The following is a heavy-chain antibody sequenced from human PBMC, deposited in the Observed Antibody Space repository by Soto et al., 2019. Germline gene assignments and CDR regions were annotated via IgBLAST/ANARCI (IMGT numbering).Heavy chain of an antibody. CDR1: GGSIRTYY. V-gene: IGHV4-59*01. CDR2: IYYSGNT. D-gene: IGHD6-19*01. Sequence: PSETLSLTCTVSGGSIRTYYWSWIRQPPGKGLEWIGYIYYSGNTNYTPSLKSRVTISLDTSKNQFSLKLSSVTAADTDVYYCASGINSSGWYPTTDYRGQGTLVTV. CDR3: ASGINSSGWYPTTDY. J-gene: IGHJ4*02.